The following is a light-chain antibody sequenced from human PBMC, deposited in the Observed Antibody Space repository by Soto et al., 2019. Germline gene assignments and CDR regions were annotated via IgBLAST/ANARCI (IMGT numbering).Light chain of an antibody. Sequence: QSVLTQPPSVSGAPGQRVTISCTGSSSNIGAGYDVHWYQQLPGTAPKLLIYGNYNRPSGVPDRFSGSKSGTSASLAITGLQVEDEADYYCQTYDSSLSVRYVFGTGTKLTV. CDR3: QTYDSSLSVRYV. J-gene: IGLJ1*01. V-gene: IGLV1-40*01. CDR1: SSNIGAGYD. CDR2: GNY.